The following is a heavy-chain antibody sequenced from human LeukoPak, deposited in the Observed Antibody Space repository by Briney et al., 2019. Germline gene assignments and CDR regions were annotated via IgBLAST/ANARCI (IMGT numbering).Heavy chain of an antibody. V-gene: IGHV3-48*02. J-gene: IGHJ3*02. CDR1: GFTLSSYT. D-gene: IGHD3-22*01. CDR3: ARDPAYDTI. CDR2: ISRGSSTI. Sequence: GGSLRLSCAASGFTLSSYTMNWVRQAPGKGLEWVSYISRGSSTIYYADSVKGRFTISRDNAKNSLYLQMNSLRDEDTAVYYSARDPAYDTIWGQGTMVTVSS.